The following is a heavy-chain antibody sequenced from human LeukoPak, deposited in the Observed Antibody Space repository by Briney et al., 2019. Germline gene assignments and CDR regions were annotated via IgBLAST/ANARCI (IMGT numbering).Heavy chain of an antibody. CDR3: ARDRNYFEALHRSY. CDR1: GFTFSSYA. J-gene: IGHJ4*02. Sequence: GGSLRLSCAASGFTFSSYAMSWVRQAPGKGLEWVSSVTGNGDNTFHADSVKGRFTISRDTSKNMFYLQINSLRAEDTAVYYCARDRNYFEALHRSYWGQGTLVTVSS. V-gene: IGHV3-23*01. CDR2: VTGNGDNT. D-gene: IGHD3-10*01.